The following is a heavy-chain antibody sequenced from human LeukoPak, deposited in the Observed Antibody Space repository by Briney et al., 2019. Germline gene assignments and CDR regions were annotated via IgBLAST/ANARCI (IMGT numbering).Heavy chain of an antibody. CDR1: RGTFSSYA. CDR2: IIPIFGTA. V-gene: IGHV1-69*05. J-gene: IGHJ4*02. CDR3: AGARITIFGVVSLFGY. D-gene: IGHD3-3*01. Sequence: GASVKVSCKASRGTFSSYAISWVRQAPGQGLEWMGRIIPIFGTANYAQKFQGRVTITTDESTSTAYMELSSLRSEDTAVYYCAGARITIFGVVSLFGYWGQGTLVTVSS.